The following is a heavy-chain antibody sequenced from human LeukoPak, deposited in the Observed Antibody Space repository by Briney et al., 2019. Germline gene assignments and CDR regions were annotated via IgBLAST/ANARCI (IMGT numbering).Heavy chain of an antibody. CDR2: INSDGSST. CDR1: GFTLSSYW. V-gene: IGHV3-74*01. Sequence: GGSLRLSCAASGFTLSSYWMHWVRQAPGKGLVWVSRINSDGSSTSYADPVKGRFTISRDNAKNTMYLQMNSLTAEDTAVYYCARPFSGYSYGSFDYWGQGTLVTVSS. D-gene: IGHD5-18*01. CDR3: ARPFSGYSYGSFDY. J-gene: IGHJ4*02.